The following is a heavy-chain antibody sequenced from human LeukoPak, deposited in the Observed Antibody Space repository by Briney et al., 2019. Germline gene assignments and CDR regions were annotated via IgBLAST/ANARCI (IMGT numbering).Heavy chain of an antibody. CDR2: IRSKTNNYAT. D-gene: IGHD3-22*01. J-gene: IGHJ3*02. CDR3: TRHNYDRSGYGAFDI. V-gene: IGHV3-73*01. Sequence: QPGGSLRLSCAASGFTFSGSDIHWVRQASGKGLEWVGHIRSKTNNYATADAASAKGRFTFSRDDSKNTAYIQMNSLKTEDTAVYYCTRHNYDRSGYGAFDIWGQGTMVTVSS. CDR1: GFTFSGSD.